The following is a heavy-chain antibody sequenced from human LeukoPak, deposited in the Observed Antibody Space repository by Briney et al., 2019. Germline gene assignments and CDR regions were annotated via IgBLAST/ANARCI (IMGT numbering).Heavy chain of an antibody. CDR2: ISYDGSNK. CDR1: GFTFSSYG. V-gene: IGHV3-30*18. CDR3: AKPMVRGVIIYYFDY. D-gene: IGHD3-10*01. Sequence: GGSLRLSCAASGFTFSSYGMHWVRQAPGKGLEWVAVISYDGSNKYYADSVKGRFTISRDNSKNTLYLQMNSLRAEDTAVYYCAKPMVRGVIIYYFDYWGQGTLVTVSS. J-gene: IGHJ4*02.